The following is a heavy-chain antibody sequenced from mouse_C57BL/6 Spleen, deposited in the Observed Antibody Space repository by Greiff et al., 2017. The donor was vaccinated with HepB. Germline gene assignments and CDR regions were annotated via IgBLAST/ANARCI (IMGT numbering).Heavy chain of an antibody. D-gene: IGHD1-1*01. Sequence: DVQLQESGPELVKPGASVKIPCKASGYTFTDYNMDWVKQSHGKSLEWIGDINPNNGGTIYNQKFKGKATLTVDKSSSTAYMELRSLTSEDTAVYYCARGDTTVVASFDYWGQGTTLTVSS. CDR2: INPNNGGT. CDR1: GYTFTDYN. V-gene: IGHV1-18*01. J-gene: IGHJ2*01. CDR3: ARGDTTVVASFDY.